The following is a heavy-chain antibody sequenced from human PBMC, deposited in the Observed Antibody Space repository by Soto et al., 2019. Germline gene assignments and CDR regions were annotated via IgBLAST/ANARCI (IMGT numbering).Heavy chain of an antibody. CDR3: AGMVRDTNHYYGMDV. D-gene: IGHD3-10*01. CDR1: GYTFTSYG. Sequence: ALVTVSCMASGYTFTSYGISWVRQAPGQGLEWMGWISAYNGNTNYAQKLQGRVTMTTDTSTSTAYMELRSLRSDDTAVYYCAGMVRDTNHYYGMDVWGQGTTVTVSS. J-gene: IGHJ6*02. V-gene: IGHV1-18*01. CDR2: ISAYNGNT.